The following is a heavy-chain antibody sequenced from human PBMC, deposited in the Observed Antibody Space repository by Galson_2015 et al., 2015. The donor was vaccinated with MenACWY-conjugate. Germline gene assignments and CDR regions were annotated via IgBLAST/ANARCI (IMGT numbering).Heavy chain of an antibody. CDR1: GGSISSYY. D-gene: IGHD3-9*01. CDR3: ARERAGYDILTGSMDV. J-gene: IGHJ6*02. V-gene: IGHV4-59*01. Sequence: SETLSLTCTVSGGSISSYYWSWIRQPPGKGLEWIGYIYYSGSTNYNPSLKSRVTISVDTSKNQFSLKLSSVTAADTAVYYCARERAGYDILTGSMDVWGQGTTVTVSS. CDR2: IYYSGST.